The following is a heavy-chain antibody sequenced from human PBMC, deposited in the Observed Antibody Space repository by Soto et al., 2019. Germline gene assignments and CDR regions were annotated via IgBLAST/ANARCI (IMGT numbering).Heavy chain of an antibody. V-gene: IGHV3-7*03. CDR2: IKQDGSEK. CDR3: ARDIPYGAYSYESFDF. CDR1: GFTFSSYW. D-gene: IGHD4-17*01. Sequence: GGSLRLSCAASGFTFSSYWMSWVRQAPGKGLEWVANIKQDGSEKYYVDSVKGRFTISGDNAKNSLYLQMNSLSAEDTAVYYCARDIPYGAYSYESFDFWGQGTLVTVSS. J-gene: IGHJ4*03.